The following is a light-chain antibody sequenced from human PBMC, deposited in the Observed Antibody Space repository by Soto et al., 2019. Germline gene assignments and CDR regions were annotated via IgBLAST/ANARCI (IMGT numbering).Light chain of an antibody. Sequence: EIVLTQSPGTLSLSPGERATLSCRASQSVSSSYLAWYQQKPGQAPRLLIYGAFNRATGIPDRFSGSGSGTDFTLTISRLEPEDFAVYYCQQYGSSPRTFGQGTKVDIK. CDR2: GAF. V-gene: IGKV3-20*01. CDR1: QSVSSSY. CDR3: QQYGSSPRT. J-gene: IGKJ1*01.